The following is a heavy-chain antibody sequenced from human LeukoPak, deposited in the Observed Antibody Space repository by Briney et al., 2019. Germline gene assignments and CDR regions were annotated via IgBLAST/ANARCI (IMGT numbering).Heavy chain of an antibody. D-gene: IGHD1-26*01. J-gene: IGHJ4*02. V-gene: IGHV3-48*02. CDR2: ITASGIAM. CDR1: GFTFSSYS. Sequence: GGSLRLSCAASGFTFSSYSMNWVRQAPGKGLEWVSHITASGIAMFYADSVKGRFTISRDNAKNSLYLQMNSLRDEDTAVYYCASSGSYRFDYWGQGTLVTVSS. CDR3: ASSGSYRFDY.